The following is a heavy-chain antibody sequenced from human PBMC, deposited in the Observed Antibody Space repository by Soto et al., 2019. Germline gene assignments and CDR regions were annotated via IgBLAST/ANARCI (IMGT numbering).Heavy chain of an antibody. CDR3: GTSTSWYYFH. V-gene: IGHV3-21*01. D-gene: IGHD6-13*01. CDR2: ISDSGGFI. Sequence: EVLLVESGGGLVKPGGSLRLSCAASGFNFGGSSMNWVRQSPRKGLEWVSSISDSGGFIKYADSVKGRFTISRDNAKNSLFLQMDSLKADDTAVYYCGTSTSWYYFHWGQGTLVTVSS. CDR1: GFNFGGSS. J-gene: IGHJ4*02.